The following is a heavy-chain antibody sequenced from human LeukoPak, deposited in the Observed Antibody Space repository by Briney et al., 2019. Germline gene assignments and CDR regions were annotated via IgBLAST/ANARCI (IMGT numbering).Heavy chain of an antibody. J-gene: IGHJ4*02. CDR3: ARLRGYTYGNPGY. CDR2: IYYTGDT. Sequence: SETLSLTCTVSGGSISTSSSYYWGWIRQPPGKGLEWIGSIYYTGDTYYNSSLKSRVTISVDTSKNQSALKLTSVTAADTALYYCARLRGYTYGNPGYWGQGSLVTVSS. CDR1: GGSISTSSSYY. D-gene: IGHD5-18*01. V-gene: IGHV4-39*01.